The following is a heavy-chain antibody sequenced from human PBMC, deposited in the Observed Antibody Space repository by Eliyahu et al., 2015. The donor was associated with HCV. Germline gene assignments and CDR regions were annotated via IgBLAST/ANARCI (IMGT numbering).Heavy chain of an antibody. J-gene: IGHJ6*02. D-gene: IGHD4-23*01. CDR3: TWDDHGGMDV. CDR2: IKSGGAT. CDR1: GFTFKNAW. Sequence: QLVESGGGLVKXGGSLRLSCVGSGFTFKNAWMSWVRQAPGKGLEWVARIKSGGATDYAAVVRGRFSISRDDSRSTLYLQMNSLKFEDTALYYCTWDDHGGMDVRGQGTTVTVSS. V-gene: IGHV3-15*01.